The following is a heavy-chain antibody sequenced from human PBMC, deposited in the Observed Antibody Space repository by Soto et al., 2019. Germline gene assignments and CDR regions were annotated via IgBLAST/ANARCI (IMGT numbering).Heavy chain of an antibody. CDR1: GGTFSSYA. J-gene: IGHJ6*02. D-gene: IGHD6-13*01. Sequence: QVQLVQSGAEVKKPGSSVRVSCKASGGTFSSYAISWVRQAPGQELEWMGGIIPIFGTGNYAQKLQGRVTVTADESTSTAYMELSSLRSEDTAVYYCARDRIAGSKYYYGMDVWGQGTTVTVSS. V-gene: IGHV1-69*01. CDR2: IIPIFGTG. CDR3: ARDRIAGSKYYYGMDV.